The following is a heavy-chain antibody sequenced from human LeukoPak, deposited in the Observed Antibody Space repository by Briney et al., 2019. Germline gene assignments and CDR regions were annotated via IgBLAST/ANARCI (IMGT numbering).Heavy chain of an antibody. V-gene: IGHV4-59*08. Sequence: SETLSLTCTVSGGSISSYYWSWIRQPPGKGLEWIGYIYYSGSTNYNPSLKSRVTISVDTSKNQFSLKLSSVTAADTAVYYCARGGLPLGYWGQGTLVTVSS. D-gene: IGHD1-26*01. CDR2: IYYSGST. CDR3: ARGGLPLGY. CDR1: GGSISSYY. J-gene: IGHJ4*02.